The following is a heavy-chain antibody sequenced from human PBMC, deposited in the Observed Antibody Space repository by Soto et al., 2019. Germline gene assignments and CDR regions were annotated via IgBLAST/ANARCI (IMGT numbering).Heavy chain of an antibody. Sequence: SETLSLTCTVSGGSISSSSYYWGWIRQPPGKGLEWIGSIFYSGSTYYNPSLKSRVTISVDTSKNQFSLKLSSVTAADTAVYYCARQITMIVVVNRAPLTDWGQGTLVTVSS. D-gene: IGHD3-22*01. J-gene: IGHJ4*02. CDR1: GGSISSSSYY. V-gene: IGHV4-39*01. CDR3: ARQITMIVVVNRAPLTD. CDR2: IFYSGST.